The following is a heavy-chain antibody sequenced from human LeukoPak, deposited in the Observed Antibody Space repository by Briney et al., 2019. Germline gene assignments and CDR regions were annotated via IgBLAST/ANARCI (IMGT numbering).Heavy chain of an antibody. D-gene: IGHD1-26*01. CDR2: INWNGGST. CDR3: ARDYFGSPSALDY. V-gene: IGHV3-20*04. J-gene: IGHJ4*02. CDR1: GFTFSSYW. Sequence: GGSLRLSCAASGFTFSSYWSWVRQAPGKGLEWVSGINWNGGSTGYADSVKGRFTISRDNAKNSLYLQMNSLRAEDTALYYCARDYFGSPSALDYWGQGTLVTVSS.